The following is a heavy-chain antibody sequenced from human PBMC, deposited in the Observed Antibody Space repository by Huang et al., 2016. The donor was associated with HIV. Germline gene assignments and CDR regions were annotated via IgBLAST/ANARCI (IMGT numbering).Heavy chain of an antibody. J-gene: IGHJ1*01. V-gene: IGHV4-30-2*01. D-gene: IGHD4-17*01. Sequence: QLQLQESGSGLVKPSQTLSLTCAVSGDSIRSGGYSWSWSRQPPGKGLEWIGYIYHSGTTSYNPALKSRVTISIDRSKNQFSLKLNSVTAADTAVYYCARTTVVTPFPEYVQHWGQGTLVTVSS. CDR2: IYHSGTT. CDR3: ARTTVVTPFPEYVQH. CDR1: GDSIRSGGYS.